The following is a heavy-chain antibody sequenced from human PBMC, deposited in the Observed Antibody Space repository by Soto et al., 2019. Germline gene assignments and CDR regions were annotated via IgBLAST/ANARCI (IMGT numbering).Heavy chain of an antibody. CDR2: ISYDGSNK. Sequence: PGGSLRLSCAASGFTFSSYAMHWVRQAPGKGLEWVAVISYDGSNKYYADSVKGRFTISRDNSKNTLYLQMNSLRAEDTAVYYCARVLIKWELHHLFDYWGQGTMVTVYS. V-gene: IGHV3-30-3*01. D-gene: IGHD1-26*01. CDR1: GFTFSSYA. CDR3: ARVLIKWELHHLFDY. J-gene: IGHJ4*02.